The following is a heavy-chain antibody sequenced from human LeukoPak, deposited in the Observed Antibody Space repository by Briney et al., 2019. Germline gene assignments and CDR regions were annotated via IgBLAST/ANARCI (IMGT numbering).Heavy chain of an antibody. CDR1: GGSISSSNYY. J-gene: IGHJ4*02. D-gene: IGHD6-13*01. CDR3: ARVEGLGGSWLDY. V-gene: IGHV4-39*01. Sequence: PSETLSLTCTVSGGSISSSNYYWGWIRQPPGKGLEWIGSIHYSGSTNYNPSLKSRVTISVDTSKKQFSLKLRSVTAADTAVYYCARVEGLGGSWLDYWGQGTLVTVSS. CDR2: IHYSGST.